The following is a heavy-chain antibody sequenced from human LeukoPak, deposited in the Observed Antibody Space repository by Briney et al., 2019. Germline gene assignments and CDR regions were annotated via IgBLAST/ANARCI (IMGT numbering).Heavy chain of an antibody. CDR3: ASMSGYYPSYYFDY. Sequence: ASVKVSCKASGYTFISYGITWVRQAPGQGLEGLGWISAYNGNIDYAQKLQGRVTLTTDTSTSTAYMEVRSLRSDDTAVYYCASMSGYYPSYYFDYWGQGTLVTVSS. CDR1: GYTFISYG. J-gene: IGHJ4*02. V-gene: IGHV1-18*01. CDR2: ISAYNGNI. D-gene: IGHD3-3*01.